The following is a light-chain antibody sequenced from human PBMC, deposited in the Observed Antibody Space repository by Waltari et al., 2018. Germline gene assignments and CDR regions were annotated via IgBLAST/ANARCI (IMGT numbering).Light chain of an antibody. V-gene: IGLV1-51*01. CDR2: DNN. J-gene: IGLJ2*01. Sequence: QSVLTQRPSVSAAAGQKVTISCSGSSSNIGKNSVSWYQQLPGTAPHLLIYDNNKRPSGVPVRFPGSRSGTSATLGITGLQTGDEADYYCGAGDSSLSIVLFGGGTKLTVL. CDR3: GAGDSSLSIVL. CDR1: SSNIGKNS.